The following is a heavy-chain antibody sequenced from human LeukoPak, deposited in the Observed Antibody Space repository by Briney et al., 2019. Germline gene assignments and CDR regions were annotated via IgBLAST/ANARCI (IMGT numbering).Heavy chain of an antibody. CDR2: IIPIFGTA. V-gene: IGHV1-69*13. Sequence: SVKVSCKASGYTFTSYGISWVRQAPGQGLEWMGGIIPIFGTANYAQKFQGRVTITADESTSTAYMELSSLRSEDTAVYYCARSANCSSTSCPFYYFDYWGQGTLVTVSS. CDR1: GYTFTSYG. J-gene: IGHJ4*02. CDR3: ARSANCSSTSCPFYYFDY. D-gene: IGHD2-2*01.